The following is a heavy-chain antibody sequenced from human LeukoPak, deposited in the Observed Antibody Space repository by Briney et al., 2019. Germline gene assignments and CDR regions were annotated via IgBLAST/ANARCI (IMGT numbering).Heavy chain of an antibody. D-gene: IGHD6-6*01. Sequence: GGSLRLSCTASGFTFGDYAMSWFRQAPGKGLEWVAFIRYDGSNKYYADSVKGRFTISRDNSKNTLYLQMNSLRAEDTAVYYCAKDGPYSSSAGVDYWGQGTLVTVSS. CDR2: IRYDGSNK. V-gene: IGHV3-30*02. J-gene: IGHJ4*02. CDR1: GFTFGDYA. CDR3: AKDGPYSSSAGVDY.